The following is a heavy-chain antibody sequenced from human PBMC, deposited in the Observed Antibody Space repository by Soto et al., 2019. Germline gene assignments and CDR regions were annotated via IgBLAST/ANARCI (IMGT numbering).Heavy chain of an antibody. J-gene: IGHJ4*02. D-gene: IGHD2-15*01. CDR1: GYTFTSYY. V-gene: IGHV1-46*03. CDR3: ALLGYCSGGSCRKFDY. Sequence: QVQLVQSGAEVKKPGASVKVSCKASGYTFTSYYMHWVRQAPGQGLEWMGIINPSGGSTSYAQKFPGRVTMTRDTSTSTVYMELSSLRSEDTAVYYCALLGYCSGGSCRKFDYWGQGTLVTVSS. CDR2: INPSGGST.